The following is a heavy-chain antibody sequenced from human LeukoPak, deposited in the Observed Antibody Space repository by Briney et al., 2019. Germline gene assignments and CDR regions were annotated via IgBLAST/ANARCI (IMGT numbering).Heavy chain of an antibody. V-gene: IGHV3-9*03. CDR1: GFTFDDYA. CDR2: ISWNSGSI. Sequence: GGSLRLSCAASGFTFDDYAMHWVRQAPGKGLEWVSGISWNSGSIGYAGSVKGRFTISRDNAKNSLYLQMNSLRAEDMALYYCAKATDYYYMDVWGKGTTVTVSS. J-gene: IGHJ6*03. CDR3: AKATDYYYMDV.